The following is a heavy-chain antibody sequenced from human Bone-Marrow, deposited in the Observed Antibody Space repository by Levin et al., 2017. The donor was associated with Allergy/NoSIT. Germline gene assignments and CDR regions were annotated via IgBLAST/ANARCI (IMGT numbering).Heavy chain of an antibody. CDR3: ARAPSDYNYYDIDV. CDR2: ISSRSSYI. Sequence: GGSLRLSCAASAFSFSTYSMNWVRQAPGKGLEWVSSISSRSSYIYYADSVKGRFTISRDNAKHSLYLQMNSLRGDDTAMYYCARAPSDYNYYDIDVWGQGTTVTVSS. V-gene: IGHV3-21*01. CDR1: AFSFSTYS. J-gene: IGHJ6*02.